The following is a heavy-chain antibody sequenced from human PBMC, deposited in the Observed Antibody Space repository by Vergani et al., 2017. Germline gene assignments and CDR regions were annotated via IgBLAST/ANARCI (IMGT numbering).Heavy chain of an antibody. CDR2: ISAYNGNT. V-gene: IGHV1-18*01. Sequence: QVQLVQSGAEVKKPGASVKVSCKASGYTFTSYGISWVRQAPGQGLEWMGWISAYNGNTNYAQKLQGRVTITADESTSTAYMELSSLRSEDTAVYYCARDATRYCSSTSCYNDGMDYWGQGTLVTVSS. CDR1: GYTFTSYG. D-gene: IGHD2-2*02. CDR3: ARDATRYCSSTSCYNDGMDY. J-gene: IGHJ4*02.